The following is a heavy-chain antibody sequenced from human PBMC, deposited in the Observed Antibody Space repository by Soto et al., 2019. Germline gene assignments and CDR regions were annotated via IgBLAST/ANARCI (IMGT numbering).Heavy chain of an antibody. Sequence: QLQLRESGSGLVKPSQTLSLTCAVSGGSISSGGYSWSWIRQPPGKGLEWIGYIYHSGSTYYNPSLKSRVTISVDRSKIQFSLKLSSVTAADTAVYYCARVPGPWGQGTLVTVSS. J-gene: IGHJ5*02. V-gene: IGHV4-30-2*01. CDR3: ARVPGP. CDR1: GGSISSGGYS. CDR2: IYHSGST.